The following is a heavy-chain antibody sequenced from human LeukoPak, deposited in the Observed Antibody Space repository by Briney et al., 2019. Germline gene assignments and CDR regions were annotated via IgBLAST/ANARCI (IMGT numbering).Heavy chain of an antibody. V-gene: IGHV4-59*01. J-gene: IGHJ4*02. CDR3: ASTGELLGVQYFDY. Sequence: SETLSLTCTVSGGSISSYYWSWIRQPPGKGLEWIGYIYYSGRTSYNPSLKSRVTISVDTSKNQFSLKLSSVTAADTAVYYCASTGELLGVQYFDYWGQGTLVTVSS. CDR2: IYYSGRT. D-gene: IGHD1-26*01. CDR1: GGSISSYY.